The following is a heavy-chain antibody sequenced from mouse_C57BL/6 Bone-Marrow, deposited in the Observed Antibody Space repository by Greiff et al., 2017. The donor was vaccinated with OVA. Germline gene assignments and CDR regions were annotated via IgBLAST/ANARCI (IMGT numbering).Heavy chain of an antibody. CDR3: ARDGRLDY. D-gene: IGHD2-3*01. CDR1: GFTFSSYT. V-gene: IGHV5-9*01. Sequence: EVMLVESGGGLVKPGGSLKLSCAASGFTFSSYTMSWVRQTPEKRLEWVATISGGGGNTYYPDSVKGRFTISRDNAKNNLYLQMSHLKSEDTAMYYCARDGRLDYWGQGTTLTVSS. J-gene: IGHJ2*01. CDR2: ISGGGGNT.